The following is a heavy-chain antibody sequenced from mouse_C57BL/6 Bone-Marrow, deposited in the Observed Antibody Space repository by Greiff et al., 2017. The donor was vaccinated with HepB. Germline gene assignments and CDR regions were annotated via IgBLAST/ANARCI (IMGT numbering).Heavy chain of an antibody. CDR3: ARLDDFFAY. Sequence: QVQLQQSGAELARPGASVKLSCKASGYTFTSYGISWVKQRTGQGLEWIGEIYPRSGNTYYNEKFKGKATLTADKSSSTAYMELRSLTSEDSAVYFCARLDDFFAYWGQGTLVTVSA. J-gene: IGHJ3*01. D-gene: IGHD2-4*01. CDR1: GYTFTSYG. CDR2: IYPRSGNT. V-gene: IGHV1-81*01.